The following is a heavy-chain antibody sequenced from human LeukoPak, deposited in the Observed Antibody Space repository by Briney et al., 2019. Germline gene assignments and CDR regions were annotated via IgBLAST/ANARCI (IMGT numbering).Heavy chain of an antibody. CDR2: ISYDGSDK. CDR1: GFTFSSCG. D-gene: IGHD6-13*01. J-gene: IGHJ4*02. CDR3: AKDKGVYIDS. V-gene: IGHV3-30*18. Sequence: GGSLRLSCAASGFTFSSCGMHWVRQAPDKGLEWVPVISYDGSDKYYADSVKGRFTISRDNSKNTLYLQMNNLRAEDTAVYYCAKDKGVYIDSWGQGTLVTVSS.